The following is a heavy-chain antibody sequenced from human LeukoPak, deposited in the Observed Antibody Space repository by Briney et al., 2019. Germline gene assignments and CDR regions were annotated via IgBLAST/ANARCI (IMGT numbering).Heavy chain of an antibody. D-gene: IGHD6-6*01. Sequence: PGGSLRLSCTASGFSFSGHWMHWARQLPGKGLVWVSCISPTGSTTSYADSVKGRFTVSRDNAKNTLYLQVNNLRAEDTAVYYCARGPNSSWSGLDFWGQGTLLTVSS. J-gene: IGHJ4*02. CDR3: ARGPNSSWSGLDF. CDR1: GFSFSGHW. CDR2: ISPTGSTT. V-gene: IGHV3-74*01.